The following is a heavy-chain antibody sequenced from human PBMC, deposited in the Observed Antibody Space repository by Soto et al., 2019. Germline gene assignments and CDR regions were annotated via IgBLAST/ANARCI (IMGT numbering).Heavy chain of an antibody. V-gene: IGHV3-21*04. CDR1: GFTFSSHS. CDR2: ISSSSTYI. J-gene: IGHJ4*02. CDR3: AKVTGYYMDH. Sequence: EVQVVESGGGLVKPGGSLRLSCAASGFTFSSHSMNWVRQAPGYALEWVSTISSSSTYIHYADSVKSRFTIARHNTKNSLYLQLHSLRAEDRAVCYCAKVTGYYMDHWGQGTLVTVSS. D-gene: IGHD3-9*01.